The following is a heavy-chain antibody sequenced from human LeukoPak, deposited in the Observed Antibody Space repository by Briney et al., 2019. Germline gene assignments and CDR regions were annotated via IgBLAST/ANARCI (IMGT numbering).Heavy chain of an antibody. V-gene: IGHV4-4*07. CDR1: GGSISSYY. CDR2: IYTSGST. CDR3: ARGPVGYCTSTNCYNFDY. J-gene: IGHJ4*02. Sequence: SETLSLTCTVSGGSISSYYWSWIRQPAGKGLEWIGRIYTSGSTNYNPSLKSRVTMSIGTSKNQFSLKLSSVTAADTAIYYCARGPVGYCTSTNCYNFDYWGQGTLVTVSS. D-gene: IGHD2-2*02.